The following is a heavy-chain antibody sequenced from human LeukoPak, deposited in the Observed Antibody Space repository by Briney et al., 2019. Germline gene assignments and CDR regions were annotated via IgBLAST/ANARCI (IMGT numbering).Heavy chain of an antibody. CDR3: ARGLVPAAEFDP. D-gene: IGHD2-2*01. CDR1: GFTVSSNY. V-gene: IGHV3-66*01. J-gene: IGHJ5*02. Sequence: GGSLRLSCAASGFTVSSNYMSWVRQAPGKGLEWVSVIYSGGSTYYADSVKGRFTISRDNSKNTLYLQMNSLRAEDTAVYYCARGLVPAAEFDPWGQGTLVTVSS. CDR2: IYSGGST.